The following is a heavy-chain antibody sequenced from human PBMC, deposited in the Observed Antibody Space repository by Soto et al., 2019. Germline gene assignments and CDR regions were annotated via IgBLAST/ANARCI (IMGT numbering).Heavy chain of an antibody. V-gene: IGHV4-59*01. D-gene: IGHD6-13*01. CDR3: ARDQFAAAGPGYFDL. Sequence: QVQLQESGPGLVKPSETLSLTCTVSGGSISSYYWSWIRQPPGKGLEWIGYIYYSGSTNYNPSLKSRVTISVDTSKNQFSLKLSSVTAADTAVYYCARDQFAAAGPGYFDLWGRGTLVTVSS. CDR2: IYYSGST. CDR1: GGSISSYY. J-gene: IGHJ2*01.